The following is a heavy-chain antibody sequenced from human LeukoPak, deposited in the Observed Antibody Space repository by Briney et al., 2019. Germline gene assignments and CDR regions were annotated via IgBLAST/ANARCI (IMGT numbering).Heavy chain of an antibody. V-gene: IGHV3-7*03. D-gene: IGHD5-24*01. J-gene: IGHJ4*02. CDR1: GLGLSTYW. CDR2: IKPDGSEK. Sequence: GGSLRLSCVGYGLGLSTYWMTWVRQAPGKGLEWVAIIKPDGSEKYYVDSVKGRFTISRDNAENSLFLQMNGLRPEDTAVFYCARGQYTDGLSYWGQGTLVTVSS. CDR3: ARGQYTDGLSY.